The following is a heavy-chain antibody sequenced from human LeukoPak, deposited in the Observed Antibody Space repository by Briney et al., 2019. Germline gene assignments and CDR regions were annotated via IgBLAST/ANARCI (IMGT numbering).Heavy chain of an antibody. V-gene: IGHV3-23*01. CDR1: GFTVSSNY. D-gene: IGHD3-22*01. CDR2: ISGSGGST. J-gene: IGHJ4*02. CDR3: AKDSWLHYFDY. Sequence: GGSLRLSCAASGFTVSSNYMSWVRQAPGKGLEWVSAISGSGGSTYYADSVKGRFTISRDNSKNTLYLQMNSLRAEDTAVYYCAKDSWLHYFDYWGQGTLVTVSS.